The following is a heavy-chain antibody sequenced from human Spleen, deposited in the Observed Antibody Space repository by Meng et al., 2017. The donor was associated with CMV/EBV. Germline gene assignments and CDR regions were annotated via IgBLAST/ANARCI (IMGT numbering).Heavy chain of an antibody. CDR3: AREEGSRFDP. CDR1: GYTFTSYY. CDR2: IIPILGIA. Sequence: VSCKASGYTFTSYYMRWVRQAPGQGLEWMGGIIPILGIANYAQKFQGRVTITADKSTSTAYMELSSLRSEDTAVYYCAREEGSRFDPWGQGTLVTVSS. J-gene: IGHJ5*02. V-gene: IGHV1-69*10.